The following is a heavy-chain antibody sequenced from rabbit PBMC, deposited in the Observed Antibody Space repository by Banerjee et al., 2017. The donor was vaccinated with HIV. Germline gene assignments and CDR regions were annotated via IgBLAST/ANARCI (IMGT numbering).Heavy chain of an antibody. D-gene: IGHD8-1*01. Sequence: QEQLEESGGDLVKPEGSLTLTCTASGFSFSTKKYMMCWVRQAPGKGLEWIGCIDTGSGSTTYASWAKGRFTISKTSSTTLTLQMTSLTAADTATYFCARRVGSNYFNLWGQGTLVTVS. CDR3: ARRVGSNYFNL. CDR1: GFSFSTKKYM. J-gene: IGHJ4*01. CDR2: IDTGSGST. V-gene: IGHV1S45*01.